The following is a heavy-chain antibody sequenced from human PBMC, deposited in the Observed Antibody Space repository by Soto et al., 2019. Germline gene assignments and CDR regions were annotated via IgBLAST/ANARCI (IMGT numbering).Heavy chain of an antibody. CDR3: ARVPDLDYCSRTSCLYYFDY. V-gene: IGHV1-69*13. D-gene: IGHD2-2*01. CDR2: IIPIFGTA. CDR1: GGTFSSYA. Sequence: GASVKVSCKASGGTFSSYAISWVRQAPGQGLEWMGGIIPIFGTANYAQKFRGRVTITADESTSTAYMELSSLRAEDTAVYFCARVPDLDYCSRTSCLYYFDYWGQGALVTVSS. J-gene: IGHJ4*02.